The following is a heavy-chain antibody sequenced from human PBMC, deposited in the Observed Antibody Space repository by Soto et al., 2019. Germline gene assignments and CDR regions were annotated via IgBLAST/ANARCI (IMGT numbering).Heavy chain of an antibody. CDR2: IFYSGST. Sequence: SETLSLTCTVSGGSISPYYWSWIRQPPGKGLEWVGYIFYSGSTNYNPSLKSRVTISVDTSKTQFSLKLSSVTAADTAVYYCARRYSSSFDFWGQGTLVTVSS. D-gene: IGHD6-13*01. J-gene: IGHJ4*02. CDR1: GGSISPYY. V-gene: IGHV4-59*08. CDR3: ARRYSSSFDF.